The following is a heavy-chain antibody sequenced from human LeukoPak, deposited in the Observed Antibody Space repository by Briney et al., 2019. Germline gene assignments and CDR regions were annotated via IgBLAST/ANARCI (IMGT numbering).Heavy chain of an antibody. CDR3: ARDNIIAAAGAGAFDI. V-gene: IGHV4-61*02. J-gene: IGHJ3*02. Sequence: SQTLSLTCTVSGGSISSGSYYWSWIRQPAGKGLEWIGRIYTSGSTNYNPSLKSRVTISVDTSKNQFSLKLSSVTAADTAVYYCARDNIIAAAGAGAFDIWGQGTMVTVSS. CDR1: GGSISSGSYY. CDR2: IYTSGST. D-gene: IGHD6-13*01.